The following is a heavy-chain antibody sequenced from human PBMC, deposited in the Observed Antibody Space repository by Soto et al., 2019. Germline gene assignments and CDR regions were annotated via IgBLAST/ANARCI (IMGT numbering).Heavy chain of an antibody. CDR3: TRHPHHEDSSSWYDGVDFQH. CDR2: IRSKANSYAT. V-gene: IGHV3-73*01. CDR1: GFTFSGSA. Sequence: PGGSLRLSCAASGFTFSGSAMHWVRQASGKGLEWVGRIRSKANSYATAYAASVKGRFTISRDDSKNTAYLQMNSLKTEDTAVYYCTRHPHHEDSSSWYDGVDFQHWGQGTLVTVSS. D-gene: IGHD6-13*01. J-gene: IGHJ1*01.